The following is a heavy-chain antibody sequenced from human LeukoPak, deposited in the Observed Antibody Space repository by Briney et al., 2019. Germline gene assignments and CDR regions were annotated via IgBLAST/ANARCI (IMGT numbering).Heavy chain of an antibody. D-gene: IGHD4-17*01. CDR2: ISGDGSVT. V-gene: IGHV3-74*01. Sequence: GGSLRLSCADSGFTFRRYWMHSVRHTPGTGLVWVSCISGDGSVTRYADSVKGRFTISRDNTRNTLYLQMHSLRVEAMAVYYCATAGGETSRMGFDPWGQGSLVTVSS. CDR3: ATAGGETSRMGFDP. CDR1: GFTFRRYW. J-gene: IGHJ5*02.